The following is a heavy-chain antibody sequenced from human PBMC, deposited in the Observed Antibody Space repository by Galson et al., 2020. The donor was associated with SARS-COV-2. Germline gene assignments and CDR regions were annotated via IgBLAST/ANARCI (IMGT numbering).Heavy chain of an antibody. J-gene: IGHJ6*03. CDR3: VRNPGGYDSSGYGGVYYYYYMDV. V-gene: IGHV3-7*01. CDR2: IKQDGSHK. D-gene: IGHD3-22*01. Sequence: SGGSLRLSCAASGFTFSSYWMSWVRQAPGKGLEWVANIKQDGSHKYYADSVKGRFTISRDNAKNSLYLQINSLRAEDTAVYYCVRNPGGYDSSGYGGVYYYYYMDVWGKGATVTVSS. CDR1: GFTFSSYW.